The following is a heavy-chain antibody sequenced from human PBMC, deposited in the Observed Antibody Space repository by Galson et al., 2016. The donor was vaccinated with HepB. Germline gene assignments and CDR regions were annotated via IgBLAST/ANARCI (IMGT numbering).Heavy chain of an antibody. CDR1: GFTFNNYA. CDR3: AKVLMVYAKLGCLDY. CDR2: IRGTGGTA. D-gene: IGHD2-8*01. V-gene: IGHV3-23*01. Sequence: SLRLSCAVSGFTFNNYAMNWVRQAPGKGLEWVSTIRGTGGTAYYADSVKGRFTISRDNSKNTVYLQMNSLRAEDSAVYYCAKVLMVYAKLGCLDYWGQGTLVIVSS. J-gene: IGHJ4*02.